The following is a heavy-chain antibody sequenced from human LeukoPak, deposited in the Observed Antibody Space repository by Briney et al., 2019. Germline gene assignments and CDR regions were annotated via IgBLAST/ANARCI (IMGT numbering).Heavy chain of an antibody. CDR1: GYTFTGYY. CDR2: INPNSGGT. J-gene: IGHJ4*02. CDR3: ARDSGSGWYGVWAY. D-gene: IGHD6-19*01. V-gene: IGHV1-2*02. Sequence: ASVKVSCKATGYTFTGYYMHWVRQAPGQGLEWMGWINPNSGGTNYGQKFQGRVTMTRDTSISTAYMEVSRLTSDDTAVYYCARDSGSGWYGVWAYWSQGTLVTVSS.